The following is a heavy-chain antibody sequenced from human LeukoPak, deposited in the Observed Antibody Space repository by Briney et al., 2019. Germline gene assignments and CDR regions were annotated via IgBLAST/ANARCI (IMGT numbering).Heavy chain of an antibody. V-gene: IGHV3-21*01. CDR3: ARAYCSGGSCYGGVIGDAFDI. Sequence: GGSLRLSCAASGFTFSSYSMNWVRQAPGKGLEWVSSISSSGSYIYYADSVKGRFTISRDNAKNSLYLQMNSLRAEDTAVYYCARAYCSGGSCYGGVIGDAFDIWGQGTMVTVSS. CDR1: GFTFSSYS. D-gene: IGHD2-15*01. CDR2: ISSSGSYI. J-gene: IGHJ3*02.